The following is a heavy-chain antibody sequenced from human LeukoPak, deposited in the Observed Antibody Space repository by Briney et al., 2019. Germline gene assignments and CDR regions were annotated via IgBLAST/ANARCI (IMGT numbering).Heavy chain of an antibody. CDR2: LEPEDGEA. J-gene: IGHJ3*02. Sequence: ASVKVSCKVSGYTLSDLAMHWVRQAPGKGLEWMGGLEPEDGEAIYAQPLQGRVTMTEDTSSDTAYMVLSSLRSEDTAVYYCATRNFGDYGAFDIWGQGTMVTVSS. CDR1: GYTLSDLA. D-gene: IGHD4-17*01. V-gene: IGHV1-24*01. CDR3: ATRNFGDYGAFDI.